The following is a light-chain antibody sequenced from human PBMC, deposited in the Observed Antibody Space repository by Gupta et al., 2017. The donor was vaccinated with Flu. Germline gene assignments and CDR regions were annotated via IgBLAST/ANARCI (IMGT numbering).Light chain of an antibody. Sequence: QSVLPQPPSASGTPGQRVTISCSGSSSNIGTNPVHWYQQVPGTAPKLLIYDNNQRPSGVPDRFSGSKSGTSASLAISGLQSEDEADYYCAAWDDSLNGHYVFGTGTEVTVL. CDR2: DNN. J-gene: IGLJ1*01. CDR1: SSNIGTNP. CDR3: AAWDDSLNGHYV. V-gene: IGLV1-44*01.